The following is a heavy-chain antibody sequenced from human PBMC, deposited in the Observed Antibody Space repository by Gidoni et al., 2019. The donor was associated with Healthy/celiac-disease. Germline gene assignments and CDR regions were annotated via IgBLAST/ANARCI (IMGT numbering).Heavy chain of an antibody. D-gene: IGHD5-18*01. V-gene: IGHV4-30-4*01. CDR2: IYYSGST. CDR1: GGSISSGDYY. Sequence: QVQLQESGPGLVQPSQTLSLTCTVSGGSISSGDYYWSWIRQPPGKGLEWIGYIYYSGSTYYNPSLKSRVTISVDTSKNQFSLKLSSVTAADTAVYYCARFNGYSYGDDAFDIWGQGTMVTVSS. CDR3: ARFNGYSYGDDAFDI. J-gene: IGHJ3*02.